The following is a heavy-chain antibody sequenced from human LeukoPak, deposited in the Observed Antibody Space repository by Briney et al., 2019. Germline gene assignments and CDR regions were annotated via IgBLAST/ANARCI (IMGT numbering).Heavy chain of an antibody. D-gene: IGHD3-16*01. J-gene: IGHJ4*02. CDR1: GFAFSSYG. CDR2: IWYDGSNK. Sequence: GGSLRLSCAASGFAFSSYGMHWVRQAPGKGLEWVAVIWYDGSNKYYADSVKGRFTISRDNSKNTLYPQMNSLRAEDTAVYYCARDVGESDYWGQGTLVTVSS. CDR3: ARDVGESDY. V-gene: IGHV3-33*01.